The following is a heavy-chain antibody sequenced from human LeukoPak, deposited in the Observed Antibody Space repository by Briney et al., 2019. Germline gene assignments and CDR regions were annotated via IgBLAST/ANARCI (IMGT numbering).Heavy chain of an antibody. D-gene: IGHD6-13*01. CDR2: IYYSGGT. CDR1: GGSISSYY. CDR3: ARDRTAAGTDFDY. J-gene: IGHJ4*02. V-gene: IGHV4-59*01. Sequence: SETLFLTCTVSGGSISSYYWSWIRQPPEKGLEWIGYIYYSGGTNYNPSLKSRVTISVDTSKNQFSLKLSSVTAADTAVYYCARDRTAAGTDFDYWGQGTLVTVFS.